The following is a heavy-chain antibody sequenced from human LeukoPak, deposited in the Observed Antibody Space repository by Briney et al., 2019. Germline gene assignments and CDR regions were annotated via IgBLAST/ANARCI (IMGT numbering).Heavy chain of an antibody. D-gene: IGHD6-19*01. CDR3: ARDSQHHGSGWGG. V-gene: IGHV1-2*06. Sequence: ASVTVSCKASGYTFTGYYMHWVRQAPGQGLEWMGRINPNSGGTNYAQKFQGRVTMTRDTSISTAYMELSRLRSDDTAVYYCARDSQHHGSGWGGWGQGTLITVSS. J-gene: IGHJ4*02. CDR1: GYTFTGYY. CDR2: INPNSGGT.